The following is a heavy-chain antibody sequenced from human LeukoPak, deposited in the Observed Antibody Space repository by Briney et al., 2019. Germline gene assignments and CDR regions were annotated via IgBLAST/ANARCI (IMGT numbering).Heavy chain of an antibody. CDR1: GYTFTGYY. CDR2: INPSGGST. V-gene: IGHV1-46*01. CDR3: ARDSNYYDSGDY. J-gene: IGHJ4*02. D-gene: IGHD3-22*01. Sequence: ASVKVSCKASGYTFTGYYMHWVRQTPGQGLEWMGIINPSGGSTSYAQKFQGRVTMTRDMSTSTVYMELSSLRSEDTAVYYCARDSNYYDSGDYWGQGTLVTVSS.